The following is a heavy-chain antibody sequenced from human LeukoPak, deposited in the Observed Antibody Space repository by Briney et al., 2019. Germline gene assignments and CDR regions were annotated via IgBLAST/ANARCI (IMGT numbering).Heavy chain of an antibody. J-gene: IGHJ4*02. CDR1: GYTFTTYG. Sequence: ASVKVSCKASGYTFTTYGINWVRQAPAQGLEWMGIIHPSGGSTSYAQKFQGRVTMTRDTSTSTVYMELSSLRSEDTAVYYCARAHLHYGDSIHDLDYWGQGTLVTVSS. CDR2: IHPSGGST. V-gene: IGHV1-46*01. D-gene: IGHD4-17*01. CDR3: ARAHLHYGDSIHDLDY.